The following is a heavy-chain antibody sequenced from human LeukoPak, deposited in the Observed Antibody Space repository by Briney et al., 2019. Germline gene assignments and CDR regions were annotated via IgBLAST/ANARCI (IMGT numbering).Heavy chain of an antibody. CDR1: GFTFSSYA. CDR3: AKDIKSGLMVRGVMGFDP. Sequence: PGGSLRLSCAASGFTFSSYAMSWVRQAPGKGLEWVSAISGSGGSTYYADSVKGRFTISRDNSKNTLYLQMNSLRAKDTAVYYCAKDIKSGLMVRGVMGFDPWGQGTLVTVSS. J-gene: IGHJ5*02. D-gene: IGHD3-10*01. V-gene: IGHV3-23*01. CDR2: ISGSGGST.